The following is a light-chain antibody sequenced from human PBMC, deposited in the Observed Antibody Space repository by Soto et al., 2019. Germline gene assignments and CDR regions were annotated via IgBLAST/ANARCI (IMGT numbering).Light chain of an antibody. J-gene: IGKJ1*01. V-gene: IGKV1-5*03. CDR3: QQYNSFIWT. CDR1: QTISSW. CDR2: KAS. Sequence: DIQMTQSPSTLSASVGDIVTIIFRASQTISSWLAWYQQKGGQAPKLLISKASILDSGVPSRFSGSGSGTEFNLTISGLQPEDFATYYCQQYNSFIWTFGQGTKVDIK.